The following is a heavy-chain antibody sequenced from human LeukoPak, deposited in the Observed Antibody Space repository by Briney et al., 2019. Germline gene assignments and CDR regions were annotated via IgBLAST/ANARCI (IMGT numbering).Heavy chain of an antibody. Sequence: ASVKVSCKASGGTFSSYAISWVRQAPGQGLEWMGGIIPIFGTANYAQKFQGRDTITTDESTSTAYMELSSLRSEDTAVYYCASPYYDFWSGYYYWGQGTLVTVSS. CDR1: GGTFSSYA. J-gene: IGHJ4*02. CDR3: ASPYYDFWSGYYY. V-gene: IGHV1-69*05. CDR2: IIPIFGTA. D-gene: IGHD3-3*01.